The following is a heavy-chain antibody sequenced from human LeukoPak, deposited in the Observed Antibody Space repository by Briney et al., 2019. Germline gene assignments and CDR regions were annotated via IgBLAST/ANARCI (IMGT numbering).Heavy chain of an antibody. J-gene: IGHJ4*02. CDR1: GFTFSSYA. D-gene: IGHD6-6*01. Sequence: PGGSLRLSCAASGFTFSSYAMSWVRQAPGKGLEWVSAISGSGGSTYYADSVKGRITISGDNSKNTLYLQMNSLRAEDTAVYYCARGWTYSSSFDYWGQGTLVTVSS. V-gene: IGHV3-23*01. CDR3: ARGWTYSSSFDY. CDR2: ISGSGGST.